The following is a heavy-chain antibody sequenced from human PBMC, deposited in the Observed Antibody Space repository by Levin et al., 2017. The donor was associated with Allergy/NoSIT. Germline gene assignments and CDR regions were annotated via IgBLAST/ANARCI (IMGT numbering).Heavy chain of an antibody. CDR3: AREAVAGPPVA. V-gene: IGHV4-59*01. D-gene: IGHD6-19*01. CDR2: IYYSGST. CDR1: GGSISSYY. Sequence: SETLSLTCTVSGGSISSYYWSWIRQPPGKGLEWIGYIYYSGSTNYNPSLKSRVTISVDTSKNQFSLKLSSVTAADTAVYYCAREAVAGPPVAWGQGTLVTVSS. J-gene: IGHJ4*02.